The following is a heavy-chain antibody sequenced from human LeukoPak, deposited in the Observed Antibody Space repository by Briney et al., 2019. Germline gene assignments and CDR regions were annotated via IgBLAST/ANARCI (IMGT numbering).Heavy chain of an antibody. CDR1: GYTFTSYY. CDR2: MNPNSGDT. CDR3: ARGPRVGFYGSGSYYNLDY. V-gene: IGHV1-8*01. D-gene: IGHD3-10*01. Sequence: ASVKVSCKASGYTFTSYYIDWVRQATGRGLEWMGWMNPNSGDTGYAQKFQGRVTMTRSTSLSTAYMELSSLRSEDTAVYYCARGPRVGFYGSGSYYNLDYWGQGTLVTVSS. J-gene: IGHJ4*02.